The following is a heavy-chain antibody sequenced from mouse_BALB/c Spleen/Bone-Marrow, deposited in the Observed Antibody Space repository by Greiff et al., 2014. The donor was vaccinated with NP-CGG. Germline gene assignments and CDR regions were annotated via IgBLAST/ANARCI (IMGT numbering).Heavy chain of an antibody. J-gene: IGHJ2*01. CDR1: GYTFTNSW. V-gene: IGHV1S130*01. Sequence: QVQLQQSGSVLVRPGASVKLSCKASGYTFTNSWIRWAKQRPGQGLEWIGDIHPDSGNTNYNEKFKGKATLTVDTSSSTAYVDLSSLTSEDSAVYYCARHHRYAYYFDYWGQGTTLTVPS. CDR3: ARHHRYAYYFDY. CDR2: IHPDSGNT. D-gene: IGHD2-14*01.